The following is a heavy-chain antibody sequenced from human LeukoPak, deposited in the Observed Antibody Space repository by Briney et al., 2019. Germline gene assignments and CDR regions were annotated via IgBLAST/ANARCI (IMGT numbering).Heavy chain of an antibody. J-gene: IGHJ6*02. Sequence: GASVKVSCKASGYTFTSYYMHWVGQAPGQGGEGMGIINPSGGSTSYAQKFQGRVTMTRDTSTSTVYMELSSLRSEDTAVYYCARGVRYFDWLQDYYYYGMDVWGQGTTVTVSS. CDR3: ARGVRYFDWLQDYYYYGMDV. V-gene: IGHV1-46*01. CDR2: INPSGGST. D-gene: IGHD3-9*01. CDR1: GYTFTSYY.